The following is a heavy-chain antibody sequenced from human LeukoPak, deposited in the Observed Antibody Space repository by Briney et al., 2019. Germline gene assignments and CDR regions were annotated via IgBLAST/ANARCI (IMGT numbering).Heavy chain of an antibody. D-gene: IGHD3-9*01. V-gene: IGHV1-18*01. CDR1: GYTFTSYA. Sequence: ASVKVSCKASGYTFTSYAISWVRQAPGQGPEWMGWISGHSTNRKIAQKFQGRVTMTTDTSTSTATMELRSLRSDDTAVYYCARSYDICHFYMDVWGEGTTVTVSS. CDR2: ISGHSTNR. J-gene: IGHJ6*03. CDR3: ARSYDICHFYMDV.